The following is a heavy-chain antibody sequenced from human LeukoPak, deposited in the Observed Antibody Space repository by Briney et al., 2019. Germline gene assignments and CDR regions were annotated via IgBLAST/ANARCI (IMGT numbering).Heavy chain of an antibody. Sequence: PGGSLRLSCAASVFTFSSYSMNWVRQAPGKGLEWVSSISSSSSYIYYADSVKGRFTISRDNAENSLYLQMNSLRDEDTAVYYCARGRATGRSGGDYWGQGTLVTVSS. J-gene: IGHJ4*02. CDR3: ARGRATGRSGGDY. CDR1: VFTFSSYS. V-gene: IGHV3-21*01. CDR2: ISSSSSYI. D-gene: IGHD3-9*01.